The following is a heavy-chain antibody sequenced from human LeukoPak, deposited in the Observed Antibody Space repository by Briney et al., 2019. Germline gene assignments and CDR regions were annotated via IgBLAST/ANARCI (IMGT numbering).Heavy chain of an antibody. CDR3: ARDIATSSGLSYYFDY. CDR1: GGTYSSYG. V-gene: IGHV1-69*04. J-gene: IGHJ4*02. CDR2: IIPMISIT. Sequence: SVKVSCKASGGTYSSYGISWVRQAPGQGLEWMGRIIPMISITKYAQKFQGRVTIIADKTTSTAYVELSSLRSEDRAVYYCARDIATSSGLSYYFDYWGQGTLVTVSS. D-gene: IGHD3-22*01.